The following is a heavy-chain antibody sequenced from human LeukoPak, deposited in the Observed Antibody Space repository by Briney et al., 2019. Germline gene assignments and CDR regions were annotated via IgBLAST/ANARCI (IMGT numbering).Heavy chain of an antibody. D-gene: IGHD5-18*01. V-gene: IGHV3-53*01. J-gene: IGHJ4*02. CDR1: GFTVSSNY. CDR3: ARDERWIQFNY. CDR2: IYSGGST. Sequence: GGPLRLSCAASGFTVSSNYMSWVRQAPGKGLEWVSVIYSGGSTYYADSVKGRFTISRDNSKNTLYLHMNGLRVEDTAIYYCARDERWIQFNYWGQGTLVTVSS.